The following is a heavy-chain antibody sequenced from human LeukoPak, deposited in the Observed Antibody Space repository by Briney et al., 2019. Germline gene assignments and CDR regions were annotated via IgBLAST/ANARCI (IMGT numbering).Heavy chain of an antibody. V-gene: IGHV4-39*01. CDR3: ARLDGYCSGGSCYSVSFVDP. CDR2: IYYSGST. Sequence: PSETLSLTCTVSGGSISSSNYYWGWIRQPPGKGLEWIGSIYYSGSTYYNPSLNSRVTISVDTSKNQFSLKLSSVTAADTAVYYCARLDGYCSGGSCYSVSFVDPWGQGTLVTVSS. CDR1: GGSISSSNYY. J-gene: IGHJ5*02. D-gene: IGHD2-15*01.